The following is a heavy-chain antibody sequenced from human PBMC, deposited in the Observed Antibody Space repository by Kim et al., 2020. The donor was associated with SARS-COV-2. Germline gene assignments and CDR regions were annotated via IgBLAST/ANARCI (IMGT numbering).Heavy chain of an antibody. CDR2: IDPSDSYT. Sequence: GESLKISCKASGYSFTIYWISWVRQMPGKGLEWMGSIDPSDSYTNYSPSFQGHVTISADKSISTAYLQWSSLKASDTAMYYCARHRRKAEADQGFDPWGQGALVTVSS. CDR3: ARHRRKAEADQGFDP. J-gene: IGHJ5*02. D-gene: IGHD6-13*01. CDR1: GYSFTIYW. V-gene: IGHV5-10-1*01.